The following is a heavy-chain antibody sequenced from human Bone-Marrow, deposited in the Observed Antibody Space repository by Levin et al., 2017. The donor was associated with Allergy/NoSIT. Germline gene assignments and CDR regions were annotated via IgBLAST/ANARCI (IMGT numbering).Heavy chain of an antibody. D-gene: IGHD2-21*02. Sequence: PGASVKVSCKASGYMFPDYGISWVRQAPGEGLEWMGWISPYSGYTKYAQKYQGRVTVSADISTNTAYIELRSLRSDDTAVVYCAREREVLRNCVGDGCFPGEDHWGQGTLVTVSS. CDR2: ISPYSGYT. CDR1: GYMFPDYG. V-gene: IGHV1-18*01. J-gene: IGHJ4*02. CDR3: AREREVLRNCVGDGCFPGEDH.